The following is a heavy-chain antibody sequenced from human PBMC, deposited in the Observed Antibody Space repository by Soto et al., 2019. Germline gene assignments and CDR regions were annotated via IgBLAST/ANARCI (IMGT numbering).Heavy chain of an antibody. CDR1: GFTFSDYA. V-gene: IGHV3-30*18. CDR2: VSHDGRNT. CDR3: AKGGRQWLVTSDFNY. D-gene: IGHD6-19*01. J-gene: IGHJ4*02. Sequence: VQLVESGGGVVQPGRSLRLSCAASGFTFSDYAMHWVRQAPGKGLEWVAVVSHDGRNTHYADSVKGRFTISRDSSKDTVSLELTTLRAEHTAVYYCAKGGRQWLVTSDFNYWGQGALVTVSS.